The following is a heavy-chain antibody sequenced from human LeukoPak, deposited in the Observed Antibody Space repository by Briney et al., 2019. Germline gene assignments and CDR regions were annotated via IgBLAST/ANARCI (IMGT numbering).Heavy chain of an antibody. Sequence: GGSLRLSCAASGFTFSNYWMSWVRQAPGKGLECVANIKQDGSEKYYVDSVKGRFTISRDNAKNSLYLQMNSLRAEDTAVYYCARRRCSSTSCFFDYWGQGTLVTVSS. CDR3: ARRRCSSTSCFFDY. J-gene: IGHJ4*02. CDR2: IKQDGSEK. CDR1: GFTFSNYW. D-gene: IGHD2-2*01. V-gene: IGHV3-7*01.